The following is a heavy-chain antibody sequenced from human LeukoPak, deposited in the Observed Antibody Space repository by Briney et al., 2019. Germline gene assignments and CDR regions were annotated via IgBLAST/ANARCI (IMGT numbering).Heavy chain of an antibody. CDR1: GFTFSSYS. J-gene: IGHJ6*03. V-gene: IGHV3-21*01. CDR2: ISSSSSYI. D-gene: IGHD2-2*01. CDR3: ARDGVVVPAAIGYYYYYMDV. Sequence: GGSLRLSCAASGFTFSSYSMNWVRQAPGKGLEWVSSISSSSSYIYYADSVKGRFTIPRDNAKNSLYLQMNSLRAEDTAVYYCARDGVVVPAAIGYYYYYMDVWGKGTTVTVSS.